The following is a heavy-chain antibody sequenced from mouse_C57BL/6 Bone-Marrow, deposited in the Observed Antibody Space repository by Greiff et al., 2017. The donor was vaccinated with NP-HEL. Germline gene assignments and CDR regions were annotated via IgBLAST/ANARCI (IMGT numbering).Heavy chain of an antibody. CDR3: ARPIGPAWFAY. V-gene: IGHV8-12*01. J-gene: IGHJ3*01. Sequence: QVTLKECGPGILQSSQTLSLTCSFSGFSLSTSGMGVSWIRQPSGKGLEWLAHIYWDDDKRYNPSLKSRLTISKDTSRNQVFLKITSVDTADTATYYCARPIGPAWFAYWGQGTLVTVSA. CDR2: IYWDDDK. CDR1: GFSLSTSGMG.